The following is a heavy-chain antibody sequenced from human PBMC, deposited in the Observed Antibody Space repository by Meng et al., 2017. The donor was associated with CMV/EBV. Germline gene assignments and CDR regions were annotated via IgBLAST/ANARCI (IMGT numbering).Heavy chain of an antibody. Sequence: GESLKISCAASGFTFSSYAMHWVRQAPGKGLEWVAVISYDGSNKYYADSVKGRFIISRDNSKNTLYLQMNSLRAEDTAVYYCVRLDFWSGYYYFDYWGQGTLVTVSS. V-gene: IGHV3-30*04. D-gene: IGHD3-3*01. CDR2: ISYDGSNK. CDR1: GFTFSSYA. J-gene: IGHJ4*02. CDR3: VRLDFWSGYYYFDY.